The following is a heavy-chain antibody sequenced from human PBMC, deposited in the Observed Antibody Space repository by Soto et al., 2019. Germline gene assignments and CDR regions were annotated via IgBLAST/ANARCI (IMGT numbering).Heavy chain of an antibody. CDR2: ISGSGRST. CDR1: GFTFSSYA. J-gene: IGHJ4*02. Sequence: GGSLRLSCAASGFTFSSYAMSWVRQAPGKGLEWVSAISGSGRSTYYADSVKGLFTISRDDSKNTLSLEMNTLRAEDTAVYYCAKSHFPIAASRQPHFDHWGQGALVTVSS. D-gene: IGHD6-13*01. V-gene: IGHV3-23*01. CDR3: AKSHFPIAASRQPHFDH.